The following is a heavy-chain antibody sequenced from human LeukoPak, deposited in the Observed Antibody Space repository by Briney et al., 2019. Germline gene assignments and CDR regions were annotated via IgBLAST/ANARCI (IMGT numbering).Heavy chain of an antibody. CDR2: INSDGSST. J-gene: IGHJ3*02. D-gene: IGHD4-17*01. CDR3: ARGGDADAFDI. CDR1: GFTFSSYW. Sequence: GGSLRLSCAASGFTFSSYWMHWVRQVPGEGLVWVSRINSDGSSTSYADSVKGRFTISRDNAKNTLYLQMNSLRAEDTAVYYCARGGDADAFDIWGQGTMVTVSS. V-gene: IGHV3-74*01.